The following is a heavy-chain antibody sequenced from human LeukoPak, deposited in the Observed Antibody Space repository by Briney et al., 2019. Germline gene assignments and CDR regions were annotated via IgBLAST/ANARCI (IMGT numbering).Heavy chain of an antibody. CDR3: ARDLHDYVRGSYFLDY. V-gene: IGHV3-7*01. Sequence: PGGSLRLSCAASGFTFSSYWMSWVRQAPGKGLEWVANIKQDGSEKYYVDSVKGRFTISRDNAKNSLYVQMHTLRAEDTAVFLCARDLHDYVRGSYFLDYWGQGTLVTVSS. CDR1: GFTFSSYW. CDR2: IKQDGSEK. J-gene: IGHJ4*02. D-gene: IGHD3-16*01.